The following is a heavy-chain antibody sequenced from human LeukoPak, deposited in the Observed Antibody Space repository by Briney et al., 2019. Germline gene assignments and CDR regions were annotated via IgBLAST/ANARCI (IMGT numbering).Heavy chain of an antibody. CDR3: ARGLRGSYYFDY. Sequence: SVKVSCKASGGTFSSYAISWVRQAPGQGLEWMGGIIPIFGTANYAQKFQGRVTITTDESTSTAYMELSSLRSEDTAVYYCARGLRGSYYFDYWGQGTLVTVSS. V-gene: IGHV1-69*05. CDR2: IIPIFGTA. J-gene: IGHJ4*02. CDR1: GGTFSSYA. D-gene: IGHD1-26*01.